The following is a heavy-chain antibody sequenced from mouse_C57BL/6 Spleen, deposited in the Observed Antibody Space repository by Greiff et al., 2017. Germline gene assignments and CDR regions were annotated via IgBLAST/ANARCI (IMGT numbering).Heavy chain of an antibody. Sequence: VQLKQSGPELVKPGASVKISCKASGYSFTDYNMNWVKQSNGKSLEWIGVINPNYGTTSYNQKFKGKATLTVDQSSSTAYMQLNSLPSEDSAVYYCARSGYYDSYYYAMDYWGQGTSVTVSS. CDR1: GYSFTDYN. CDR3: ARSGYYDSYYYAMDY. CDR2: INPNYGTT. J-gene: IGHJ4*01. V-gene: IGHV1-39*01. D-gene: IGHD2-4*01.